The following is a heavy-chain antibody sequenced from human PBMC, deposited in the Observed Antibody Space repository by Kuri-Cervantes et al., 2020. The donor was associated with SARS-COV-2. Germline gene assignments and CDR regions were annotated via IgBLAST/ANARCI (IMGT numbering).Heavy chain of an antibody. CDR1: GYTFTGYY. J-gene: IGHJ6*02. V-gene: IGHV1-2*04. CDR3: ARGMVRGLIQSYYYGVDV. CDR2: INPNSGGT. D-gene: IGHD3-10*01. Sequence: ASVKVSCKASGYTFTGYYMHWVRQAPGQGLEWMGWINPNSGGTNYAQKFQGWVTMTRDASISTVYMELSRLRSDDTAVYYCARGMVRGLIQSYYYGVDVWGQGTTVTVSS.